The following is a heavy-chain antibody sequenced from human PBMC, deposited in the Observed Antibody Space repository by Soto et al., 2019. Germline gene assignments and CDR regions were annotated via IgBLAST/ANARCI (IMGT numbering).Heavy chain of an antibody. V-gene: IGHV4-59*12. D-gene: IGHD1-1*01. CDR2: IYYSGST. CDR3: ARSRNLDV. Sequence: SETLSLTCTVSGGSISSYYWSWIRQPPGKGLEWIGYIYYSGSTNYNPSLKSRVTISIDTSKNQLSLELTSVTAADTAVYYCARSRNLDVWGQGTTVTVSS. J-gene: IGHJ6*02. CDR1: GGSISSYY.